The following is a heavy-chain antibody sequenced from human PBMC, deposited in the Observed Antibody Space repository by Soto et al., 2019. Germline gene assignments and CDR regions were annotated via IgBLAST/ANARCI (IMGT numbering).Heavy chain of an antibody. CDR3: ARKGDYAEAFDI. Sequence: SETLSLTCTVSGGSISSGGYYWSWIRQHPGKGLEWIGYIYYSGSTHYNPSLKSRVTISVDMSKNQFSLKLSSVTAADTAVYYCARKGDYAEAFDIWGKGPMVTVS. CDR1: GGSISSGGYY. V-gene: IGHV4-31*03. J-gene: IGHJ3*02. D-gene: IGHD4-17*01. CDR2: IYYSGST.